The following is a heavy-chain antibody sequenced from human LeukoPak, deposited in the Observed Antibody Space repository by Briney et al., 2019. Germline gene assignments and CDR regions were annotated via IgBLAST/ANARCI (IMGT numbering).Heavy chain of an antibody. J-gene: IGHJ6*03. Sequence: SETLSLTCTVSGGSISSYYWSWIRQPPGKGLEWIGYIYYSGSTNYNRSLKSRVTISVDTSKNQFSLKLSSVTAADTAVYYCARTWDYDILTGPLYYYMDVWGKGTTVTVSS. CDR2: IYYSGST. CDR1: GGSISSYY. CDR3: ARTWDYDILTGPLYYYMDV. D-gene: IGHD3-9*01. V-gene: IGHV4-59*01.